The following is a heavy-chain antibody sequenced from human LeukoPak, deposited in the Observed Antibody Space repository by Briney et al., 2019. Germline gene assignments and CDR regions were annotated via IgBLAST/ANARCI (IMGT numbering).Heavy chain of an antibody. CDR1: GGSISSYY. CDR3: ARPRGGSGKEAFDI. Sequence: PSETLSLTCTVSGGSISSYYWSWIRQPPGKGLEWIGYIYYSGSTNYNPSLKSRVTISVDTSKNQFSLKLSSVTAADTAVYYCARPRGGSGKEAFDIWGQGTMVTVSS. J-gene: IGHJ3*02. D-gene: IGHD3-10*01. CDR2: IYYSGST. V-gene: IGHV4-59*08.